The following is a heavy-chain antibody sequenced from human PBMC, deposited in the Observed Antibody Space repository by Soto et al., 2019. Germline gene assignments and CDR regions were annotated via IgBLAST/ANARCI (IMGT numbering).Heavy chain of an antibody. CDR2: IIPIFGTA. CDR3: AIDDSLIVGATRFDY. D-gene: IGHD1-26*01. V-gene: IGHV1-69*12. J-gene: IGHJ4*02. CDR1: GGTFSSYA. Sequence: QVQLVQSGAEVKKPGSLVKVSCKASGGTFSSYAISWVRQAPGQGLEWMGGIIPIFGTANYAQKFQGRVTITADESTSTAYMAPGSLRSEDTAVYYCAIDDSLIVGATRFDYWGQGTLVTVSS.